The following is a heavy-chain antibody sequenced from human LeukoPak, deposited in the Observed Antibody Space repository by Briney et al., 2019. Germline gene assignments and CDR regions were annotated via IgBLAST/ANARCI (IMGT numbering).Heavy chain of an antibody. V-gene: IGHV3-48*03. Sequence: GGSLILSCAASGFTFSSYGMNWVRQAPGKGLEWVPYISKSGSTKYYAGSVKGRFTISRDNAKNSLYLQMNSLRVEDTAVYYCARYHVNYDSTWGQGTMVTVSS. J-gene: IGHJ3*01. CDR3: ARYHVNYDST. D-gene: IGHD3-22*01. CDR1: GFTFSSYG. CDR2: ISKSGSTK.